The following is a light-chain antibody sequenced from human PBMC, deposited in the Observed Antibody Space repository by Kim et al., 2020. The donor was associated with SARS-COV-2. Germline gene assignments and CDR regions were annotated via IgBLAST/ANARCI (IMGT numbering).Light chain of an antibody. CDR3: QSYDSSRSGSRV. J-gene: IGLJ2*01. CDR2: GNS. CDR1: SSNIGAGFD. V-gene: IGLV1-40*01. Sequence: QSVLTQPPSVSGAPGQRVPISCTWSSSNIGAGFDVHWYQQLPGTAPKLLIYGNSNRPSGVPDRFSGSKSGTSASLAITGLQAEDEADYYCQSYDSSRSGSRVFGGGTQLTVL.